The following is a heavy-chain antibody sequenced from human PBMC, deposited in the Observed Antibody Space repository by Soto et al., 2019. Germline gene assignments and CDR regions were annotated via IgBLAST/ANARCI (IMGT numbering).Heavy chain of an antibody. Sequence: SSVKVSCKASGGTFSSYAISWVRQAPGQGLEWMGGIIPIFGTANYAQKFQGRVTITADESTSTAYMELSSLRSEDTAVYYCASLGDTPIYRGVPNWFDPWGQGTLVTVSS. D-gene: IGHD3-16*01. V-gene: IGHV1-69*13. J-gene: IGHJ5*02. CDR1: GGTFSSYA. CDR2: IIPIFGTA. CDR3: ASLGDTPIYRGVPNWFDP.